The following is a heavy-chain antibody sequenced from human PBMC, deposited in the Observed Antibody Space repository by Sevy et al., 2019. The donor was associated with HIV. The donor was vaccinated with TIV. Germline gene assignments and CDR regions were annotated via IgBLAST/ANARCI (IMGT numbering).Heavy chain of an antibody. CDR3: ARDSNSGYYYYYAMDV. CDR2: LSYVGLNK. CDR1: GFTFRNYP. J-gene: IGHJ6*02. Sequence: GGPLRLSCAAFGFTFRNYPMNWVRQPPGKGLEWVPVLSYVGLNKNYADSVKGRFTISRDNSKNTLYLQMNTLRAEETAVYYCARDSNSGYYYYYAMDVWGQGTTVTVSS. D-gene: IGHD1-26*01. V-gene: IGHV3-30*04.